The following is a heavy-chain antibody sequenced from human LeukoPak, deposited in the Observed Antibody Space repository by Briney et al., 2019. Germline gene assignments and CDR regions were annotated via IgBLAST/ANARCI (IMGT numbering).Heavy chain of an antibody. Sequence: PSETLSLTCTVSGGSISNYYWSWIRQSPGKGLEWIGYSYYSGGTNYNPSLKNRVTISVDRSKNQSSLKLTSVTAADTAVYYCARGSGWYAYWGHGTLVTVS. CDR2: SYYSGGT. D-gene: IGHD3-3*01. J-gene: IGHJ5*01. V-gene: IGHV4-59*01. CDR3: ARGSGWYAY. CDR1: GGSISNYY.